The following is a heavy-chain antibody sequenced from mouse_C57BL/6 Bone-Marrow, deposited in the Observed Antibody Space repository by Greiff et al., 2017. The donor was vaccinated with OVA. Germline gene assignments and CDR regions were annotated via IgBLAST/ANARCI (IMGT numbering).Heavy chain of an antibody. V-gene: IGHV5-6*01. J-gene: IGHJ2*01. CDR2: ISSGGSYT. D-gene: IGHD2-4*01. CDR3: ARQDYDGVDY. Sequence: EVHLVESGGDLVKPGGSLKLSCAASGFTFSSYGMSWVRQTPDKRLEWVATISSGGSYTYYPDSVNGRFTISRDNAKNTLYLQMSSLKSEDTAMYYCARQDYDGVDYWGQGTTLTVSS. CDR1: GFTFSSYG.